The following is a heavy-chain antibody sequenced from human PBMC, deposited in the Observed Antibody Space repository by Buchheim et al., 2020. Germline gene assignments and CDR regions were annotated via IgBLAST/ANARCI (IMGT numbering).Heavy chain of an antibody. CDR2: ISGSGAHT. V-gene: IGHV3-23*01. D-gene: IGHD4-23*01. Sequence: EVQLLESGGGLVQPGGSLRLSCAASGFTFSNYAMRWVRQAPGKGLEWVSAISGSGAHTYYADSVKGRLSISRDTSNNTLHLQLHSLRVEDTAVYYCAKGSAYGGREGYFDYWGQGTL. J-gene: IGHJ4*02. CDR1: GFTFSNYA. CDR3: AKGSAYGGREGYFDY.